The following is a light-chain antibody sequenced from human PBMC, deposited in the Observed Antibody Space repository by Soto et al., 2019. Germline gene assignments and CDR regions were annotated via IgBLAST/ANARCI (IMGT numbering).Light chain of an antibody. J-gene: IGLJ1*01. CDR2: SNN. CDR1: SSDVGGYNY. V-gene: IGLV1-44*01. CDR3: EAWDDSLNGHV. Sequence: QSVLTQPASVSGSPGQSIAISCTGTSSDVGGYNYVSWYQQHPGKAPKLLIYSNNQRPSGVPDRFSGSKSGTSASLAISGLQSEDEADYYCEAWDDSLNGHVFGTGTKVTVL.